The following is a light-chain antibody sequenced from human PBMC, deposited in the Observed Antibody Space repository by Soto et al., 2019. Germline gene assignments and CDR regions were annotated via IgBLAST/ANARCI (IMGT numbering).Light chain of an antibody. V-gene: IGKV3-20*01. CDR1: QSVSRSH. CDR2: GAS. Sequence: EIVLTQSPGTLSLSPGERATLSCRASQSVSRSHLAWYQQTPGQAPRLLIYGASSRATGIPDRFSGSGSGTDFTLTISRLEPEDFAVYYCHLYGSSPPRTFGQGTELEI. CDR3: HLYGSSPPRT. J-gene: IGKJ2*01.